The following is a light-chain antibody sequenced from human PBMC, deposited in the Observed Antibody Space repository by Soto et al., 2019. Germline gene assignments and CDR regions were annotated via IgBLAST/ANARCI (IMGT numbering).Light chain of an antibody. CDR2: DTT. CDR1: TGAVTNGHY. Sequence: QAVVTQEPSLTVSPGGTVTLTCGSSTGAVTNGHYPYWFQQKLGQAPRTLIYDTTNRHSWTPARFSGSLLGGKAALTLSGAQPEDEAEYYCLLSYNGPDVFGTGTKVTVL. V-gene: IGLV7-46*01. J-gene: IGLJ1*01. CDR3: LLSYNGPDV.